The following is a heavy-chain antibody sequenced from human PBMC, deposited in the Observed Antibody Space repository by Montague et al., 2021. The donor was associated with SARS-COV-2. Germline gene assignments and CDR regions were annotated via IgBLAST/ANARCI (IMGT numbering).Heavy chain of an antibody. CDR2: IYYSWST. Sequence: SETLSLTCTVSGGSLLRSSYYWGWFRQPPGNFLEWIGSIYYSWSTYYTSSLKCRVTISVDTSKNQFSLKLTSVTAADTAVYYCARHGGHSYAHFAYWGQGTLVIVSS. V-gene: IGHV4-39*01. D-gene: IGHD5-18*01. CDR3: ARHGGHSYAHFAY. J-gene: IGHJ4*02. CDR1: GGSLLRSSYY.